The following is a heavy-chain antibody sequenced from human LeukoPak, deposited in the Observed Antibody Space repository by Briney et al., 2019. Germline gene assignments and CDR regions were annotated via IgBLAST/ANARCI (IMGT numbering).Heavy chain of an antibody. V-gene: IGHV4-34*01. CDR1: GGSFSDYY. Sequence: PSETLSLTCAVYGGSFSDYYWTWIRQPPGKGLEWIGEINHSGRINYNPSLKSRVTISVDTSKNQFSLRLTSVTAADTAVYYCARVPPPGATAYGVVDYWGQGTLVTVSS. J-gene: IGHJ4*02. CDR3: ARVPPPGATAYGVVDY. CDR2: INHSGRI. D-gene: IGHD3-3*01.